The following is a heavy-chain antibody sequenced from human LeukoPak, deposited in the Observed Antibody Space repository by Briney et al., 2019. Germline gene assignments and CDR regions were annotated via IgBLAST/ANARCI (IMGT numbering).Heavy chain of an antibody. Sequence: PSQTLSLTCTVSGDSIRSGRYYWSWIRQPAGKGLEWIGRIYTSGRTNYNPSLKSRVTISIDTSKSQFSLRLTSVTAADTAVYFCARIAAAPLWADDWGQGTLVTVSS. J-gene: IGHJ4*02. CDR1: GDSIRSGRYY. CDR3: ARIAAAPLWADD. CDR2: IYTSGRT. V-gene: IGHV4-61*02. D-gene: IGHD6-13*01.